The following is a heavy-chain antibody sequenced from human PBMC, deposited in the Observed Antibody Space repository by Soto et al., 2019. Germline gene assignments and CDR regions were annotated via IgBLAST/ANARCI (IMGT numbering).Heavy chain of an antibody. Sequence: SDTLSLTCPVSGGSISPYYWSWLRQPAGKGLEWIGRIDTSENTNYNPSLKSRVTMSVDTSKKQFSLKLTSVTAADTAVYYCARYSSNWFQTEGMDVWGQGTTVTVSS. CDR2: IDTSENT. J-gene: IGHJ6*02. CDR1: GGSISPYY. CDR3: ARYSSNWFQTEGMDV. D-gene: IGHD6-13*01. V-gene: IGHV4-4*07.